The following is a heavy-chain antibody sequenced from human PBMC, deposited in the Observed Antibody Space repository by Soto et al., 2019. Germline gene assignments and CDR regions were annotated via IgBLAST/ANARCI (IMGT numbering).Heavy chain of an antibody. D-gene: IGHD3-3*02. V-gene: IGHV4-30-2*01. CDR3: ASLDGVYVSE. Sequence: SETLSLTCAVSGGSISSGGYSWSWIRQPPGKGLEWIGYIYHSGRTYYTPSLKSLVTISVDRSKNQYSRKLSPVTAADTAVDLLASLDGVYVSEWGWETLVTV. CDR2: IYHSGRT. J-gene: IGHJ4*02. CDR1: GGSISSGGYS.